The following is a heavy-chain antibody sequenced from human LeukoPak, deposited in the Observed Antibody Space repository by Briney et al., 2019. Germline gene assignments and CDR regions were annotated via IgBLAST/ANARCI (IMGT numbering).Heavy chain of an antibody. V-gene: IGHV3-23*01. Sequence: HPGGSLRLSCAASGFTFSSYSMNWVRQAPGKGLEWVSSISGTTGNTYYVDSVKGRFTVSRDNSKNTLHLQINHLRVEDTAVYYCATAIFDGNDYWGQGTLVTVSS. D-gene: IGHD3-3*01. CDR3: ATAIFDGNDY. CDR2: ISGTTGNT. CDR1: GFTFSSYS. J-gene: IGHJ4*02.